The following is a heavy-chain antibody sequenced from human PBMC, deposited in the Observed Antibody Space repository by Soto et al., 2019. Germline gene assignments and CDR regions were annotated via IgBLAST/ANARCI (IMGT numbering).Heavy chain of an antibody. V-gene: IGHV1-18*04. CDR2: ISAYNGNT. D-gene: IGHD2-8*01. J-gene: IGHJ5*02. CDR1: GYTFTSYG. Sequence: ASVKVSCKASGYTFTSYGISWVRQAPGQGLEWMGWISAYNGNTNYAQKPQGRVTMTTDTSTSTAYMELRSLRSDDTAVYYCARDRGVYALDWFDPWGQGTLVTVSS. CDR3: ARDRGVYALDWFDP.